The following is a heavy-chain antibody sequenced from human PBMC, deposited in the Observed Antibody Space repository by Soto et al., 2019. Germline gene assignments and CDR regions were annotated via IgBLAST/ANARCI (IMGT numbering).Heavy chain of an antibody. CDR2: ISSSSSTI. J-gene: IGHJ5*02. CDR1: GFTFSSYS. CDR3: ARDRKAPYNWFDP. V-gene: IGHV3-48*02. Sequence: GGSLRLSCAASGFTFSSYSMNWVRQAPGKGLEWVSYISSSSSTIYYADSVKGRFTISRDNAKNSLYPQMNSLRDEDTAVYYCARDRKAPYNWFDPWGQGTLVTVSS.